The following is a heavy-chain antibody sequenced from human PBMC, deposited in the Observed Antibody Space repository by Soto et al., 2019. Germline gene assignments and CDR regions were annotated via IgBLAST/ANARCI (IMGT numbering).Heavy chain of an antibody. V-gene: IGHV4-39*01. CDR3: ARKGGSSSTNYYYYYYMDV. Sequence: TSETLSLTCTVSGGSISSSSYYWGWIRQPPGKGLEWIGSIYYSGGTYYNPSLKSRVTISVDTSKNQFSLKLSSVTAADTAVYYCARKGGSSSTNYYYYYYMDVWGKGTTVTVSS. CDR1: GGSISSSSYY. D-gene: IGHD6-6*01. CDR2: IYYSGGT. J-gene: IGHJ6*03.